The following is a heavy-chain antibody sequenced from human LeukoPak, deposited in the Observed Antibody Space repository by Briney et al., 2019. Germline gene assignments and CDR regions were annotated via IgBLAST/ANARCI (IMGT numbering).Heavy chain of an antibody. Sequence: PGGSLRLSCAASGFTVSNNYMSWVRQAPGKGLEWISIIYSGGSTNSADSVKGRFTISRDNSKNTLYLQMNSLRAEDTAVYYCTGGSHFDYWGQGTLVTVSS. CDR1: GFTVSNNY. V-gene: IGHV3-66*01. D-gene: IGHD2-15*01. CDR3: TGGSHFDY. CDR2: IYSGGST. J-gene: IGHJ4*02.